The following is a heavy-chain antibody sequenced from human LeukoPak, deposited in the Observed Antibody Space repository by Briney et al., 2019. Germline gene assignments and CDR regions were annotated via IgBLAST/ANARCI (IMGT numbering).Heavy chain of an antibody. D-gene: IGHD2-2*01. CDR2: ISGSGGST. J-gene: IGHJ4*02. V-gene: IGHV3-23*01. CDR3: AKEYCSSTSCYSYYFDY. CDR1: GFTFSSYA. Sequence: GGSLRLSCAASGFTFSSYAMSWVRQAPGKGLEWVSAISGSGGSTYYADSVKGRFTISRDNSKNTLYLQMNSLRAEDTAMYYCAKEYCSSTSCYSYYFDYWGQGTLVTVSS.